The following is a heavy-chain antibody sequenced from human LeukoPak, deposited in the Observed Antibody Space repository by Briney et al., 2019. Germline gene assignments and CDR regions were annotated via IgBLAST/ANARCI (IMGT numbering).Heavy chain of an antibody. D-gene: IGHD6-6*01. CDR3: AKDRDSSSSAPGDYFDY. V-gene: IGHV3-23*01. Sequence: GGSLRLSCAASGFTFSSYAMSWVRQAPGKGLEWVSAISGSGGSTYYADSVKGRFTISRDKSKNTLYLQMNSLRAEDTAVYYCAKDRDSSSSAPGDYFDYWGQGTLVTVSS. J-gene: IGHJ4*02. CDR1: GFTFSSYA. CDR2: ISGSGGST.